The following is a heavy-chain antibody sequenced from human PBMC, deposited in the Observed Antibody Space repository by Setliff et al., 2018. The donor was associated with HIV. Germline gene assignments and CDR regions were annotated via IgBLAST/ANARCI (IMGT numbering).Heavy chain of an antibody. Sequence: ASVMVSCKTSGYIFIRYYIFWVRQAPGQGLEWMGNINPHTGVTKYAEKFQGRVTMTRDTSINSIYMELSRLRSDDTAVYYCARDLRDGFEEWFSTLDDGMDVWGQGTTVTVSS. CDR3: ARDLRDGFEEWFSTLDDGMDV. J-gene: IGHJ6*02. V-gene: IGHV1-2*02. D-gene: IGHD3-3*01. CDR1: GYIFIRYY. CDR2: INPHTGVT.